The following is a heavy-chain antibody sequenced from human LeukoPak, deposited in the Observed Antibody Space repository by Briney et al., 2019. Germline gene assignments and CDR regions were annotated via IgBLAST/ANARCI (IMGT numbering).Heavy chain of an antibody. CDR3: ARDRWGYWYFDL. D-gene: IGHD4-23*01. Sequence: GGSLRLSCAASGFTVSSNYMSWVRQAPGKGLEWVSVIYSGGSTYYADSVKGRFTISRDNSKNTLYLQMNSLRAEDTAVYYCARDRWGYWYFDLWGPGTLVTVSS. J-gene: IGHJ2*01. CDR2: IYSGGST. V-gene: IGHV3-53*01. CDR1: GFTVSSNY.